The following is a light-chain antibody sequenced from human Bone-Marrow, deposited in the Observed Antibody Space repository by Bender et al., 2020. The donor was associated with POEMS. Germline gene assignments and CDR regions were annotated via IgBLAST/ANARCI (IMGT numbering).Light chain of an antibody. CDR1: SRDY. Sequence: QSAPTQPASVSGSPGQSITISCTGTSRDYVSWYQQHPVEAPNLLLYDVSYRPSGVSERFSGSKSGNTASLTISGLQAEDEADYYCASYTATNTWVFGGGTKLTVL. V-gene: IGLV2-14*01. CDR2: DVS. CDR3: ASYTATNTWV. J-gene: IGLJ3*02.